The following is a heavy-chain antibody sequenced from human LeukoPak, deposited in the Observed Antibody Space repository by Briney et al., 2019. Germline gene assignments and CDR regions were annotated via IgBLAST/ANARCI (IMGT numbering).Heavy chain of an antibody. V-gene: IGHV3-23*01. CDR2: ISGSGGST. J-gene: IGHJ6*03. Sequence: GGSLRLSCAASGFTLSIYAMSWVRQAPGKGLEWVSVISGSGGSTYYADSVKGRFTISRDNSNNTLYLQMNSLKAEDTAVYYCAKHGSVTTAFYYYMDVRGKGTTVTVSS. CDR1: GFTLSIYA. D-gene: IGHD4-11*01. CDR3: AKHGSVTTAFYYYMDV.